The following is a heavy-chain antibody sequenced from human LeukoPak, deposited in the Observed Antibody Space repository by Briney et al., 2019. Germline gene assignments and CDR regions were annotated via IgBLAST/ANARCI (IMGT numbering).Heavy chain of an antibody. CDR1: GFTFSSYW. Sequence: AGGSLRLSCAASGFTFSSYWMHWVRQAPGKGLEWVANINRDGSERYYVDSVKGRFTISRDDAKSSLYLQMNSLRAEDTAVYYCARRNAMDVWGQGTTVIVFS. CDR2: INRDGSER. CDR3: ARRNAMDV. J-gene: IGHJ6*02. V-gene: IGHV3-7*03.